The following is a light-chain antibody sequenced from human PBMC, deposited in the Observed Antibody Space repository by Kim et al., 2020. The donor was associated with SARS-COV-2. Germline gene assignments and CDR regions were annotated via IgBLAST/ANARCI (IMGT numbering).Light chain of an antibody. J-gene: IGKJ1*01. V-gene: IGKV3-15*01. Sequence: EIVMTQSPATLSVSPGERATLSCRASQSVSSNLAWYQQKPGQAPRLLIYGASTRATGIPARFSGSGSGTEFTLTISSLQSEDFAVYYCQQYNNWPPCTLGEGTQRDIK. CDR1: QSVSSN. CDR3: QQYNNWPPCT. CDR2: GAS.